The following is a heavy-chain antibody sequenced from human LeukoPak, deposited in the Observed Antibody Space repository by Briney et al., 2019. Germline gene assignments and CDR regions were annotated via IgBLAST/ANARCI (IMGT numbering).Heavy chain of an antibody. J-gene: IGHJ4*02. V-gene: IGHV4-39*01. Sequence: SETLSLTCSVSGGSIINSNFYWAWIRQPPGKGLEWIGNIYYNGSTYYNPSLKSRATTSVDTSKNQFSLNLNSVTAADTAVYYCARAGRLGYDFLRYWGQGTLVTVSS. CDR3: ARAGRLGYDFLRY. CDR1: GGSIINSNFY. CDR2: IYYNGST. D-gene: IGHD3-3*01.